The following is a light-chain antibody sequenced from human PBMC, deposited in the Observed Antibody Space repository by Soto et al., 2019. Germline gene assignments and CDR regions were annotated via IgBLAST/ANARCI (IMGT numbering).Light chain of an antibody. CDR2: GAS. V-gene: IGKV3-20*01. CDR3: QQYGSPPWT. J-gene: IGKJ1*01. CDR1: QSVSSSY. Sequence: EIVLTQSPGTLSLSPGERATLSCRASQSVSSSYLAWYQQKPGQAPRLLIDGASSRATGIPDRFSGSASGTDFIPTISRLEPEDFAVYYYQQYGSPPWTFGQGTKVEIK.